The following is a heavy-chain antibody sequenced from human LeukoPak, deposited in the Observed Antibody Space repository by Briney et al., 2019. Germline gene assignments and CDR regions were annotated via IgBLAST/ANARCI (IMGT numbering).Heavy chain of an antibody. CDR1: GFTFSSYW. CDR3: ARVGGDIVLMVYAMAFDY. D-gene: IGHD2-8*01. J-gene: IGHJ4*02. V-gene: IGHV3-7*01. CDR2: IKQDGSEK. Sequence: GGSLRLSCAASGFTFSSYWMSWVRQAPGKGLEWVANIKQDGSEKYYVDSVKGRFTISRDNAKNSLYLQMNSLRAEDTAVYYCARVGGDIVLMVYAMAFDYWGQGTLVTVSS.